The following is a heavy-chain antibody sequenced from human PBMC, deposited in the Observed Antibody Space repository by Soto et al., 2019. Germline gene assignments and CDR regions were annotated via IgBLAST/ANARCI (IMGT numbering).Heavy chain of an antibody. Sequence: SETLSLTCAVYGGSYSGYDWSWIRQPQGKGLEWIGEINHSESTNYNPSLKSRVTISVDTSKNQFSLKLSSVTAADTAVYYCARGKYYDDVWGIYHTAPQFGYWGQGTLVPVSS. CDR1: GGSYSGYD. CDR3: ARGKYYDDVWGIYHTAPQFGY. D-gene: IGHD3-16*02. V-gene: IGHV4-34*01. J-gene: IGHJ4*02. CDR2: INHSEST.